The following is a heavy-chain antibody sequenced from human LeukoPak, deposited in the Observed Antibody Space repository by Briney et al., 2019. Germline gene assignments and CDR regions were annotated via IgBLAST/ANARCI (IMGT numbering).Heavy chain of an antibody. CDR1: GGSISSYY. V-gene: IGHV4-59*01. D-gene: IGHD3-10*01. CDR2: IYYSGST. Sequence: SETLSLTCTVSGGSISSYYWSWIRQPPGKGLEWIGYIYYSGSTNYNPSLKSRVTISVDTSKNQFSLKLSSVTAADTAVYYCARGYGSGSYADYYYMDVWGKGTTVTISS. J-gene: IGHJ6*03. CDR3: ARGYGSGSYADYYYMDV.